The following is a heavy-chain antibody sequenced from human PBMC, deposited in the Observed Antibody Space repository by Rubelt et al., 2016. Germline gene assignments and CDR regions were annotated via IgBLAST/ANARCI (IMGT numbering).Heavy chain of an antibody. J-gene: IGHJ6*02. CDR2: ISTYNGNT. CDR3: ARLRIAALGRTYYYYGMDV. CDR1: GYTFSSYG. Sequence: QVQLVQSGAEVKNPGASVRVSCKGSGYTFSSYGVTWVRQAPGHGLEWVGWISTYNGNTNYAQKLQGRVTITRDTSASTAYMERSSLTSEDTAVYYCARLRIAALGRTYYYYGMDVWGPGTTVTVSS. D-gene: IGHD6-13*01. V-gene: IGHV1-18*01.